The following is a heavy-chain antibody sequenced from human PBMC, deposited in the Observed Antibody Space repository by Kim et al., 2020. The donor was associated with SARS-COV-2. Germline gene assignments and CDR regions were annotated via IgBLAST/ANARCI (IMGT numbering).Heavy chain of an antibody. V-gene: IGHV3-30*18. CDR2: ISHDGSKK. J-gene: IGHJ4*02. D-gene: IGHD2-15*01. CDR1: GFTFSNYA. Sequence: GGSLRLSCAASGFTFSNYAMHWVRQAQGKGLEWMAVISHDGSKKYYGDSVKGRFTISRDNSRNTLSLQMNSLRGEDTAVYSCVKDREYCSGGTCYNGILDHWGQGTLVTVSS. CDR3: VKDREYCSGGTCYNGILDH.